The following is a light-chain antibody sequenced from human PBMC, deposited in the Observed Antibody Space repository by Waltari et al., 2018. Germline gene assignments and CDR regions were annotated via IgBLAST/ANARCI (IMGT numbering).Light chain of an antibody. J-gene: IGKJ3*01. CDR3: QQYNTYVT. V-gene: IGKV1-5*03. CDR2: KAS. CDR1: QSISTW. Sequence: DIQMTQSPSTLSASVGDRVTITCRASQSISTWLAWYQQKPGKAPNLLIDKASSLESGVPSRFSGSGSGTEFTLTISSLQPDDFATFYCQQYNTYVTFGPGTKVDIK.